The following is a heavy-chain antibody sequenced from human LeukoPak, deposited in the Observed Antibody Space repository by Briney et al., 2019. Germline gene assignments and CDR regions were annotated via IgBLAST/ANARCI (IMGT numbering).Heavy chain of an antibody. V-gene: IGHV1-2*02. D-gene: IGHD7-27*01. Sequence: GASVKVSCKASGYTFTGYYMHWVRQAPGQGLEWMGWINPTTGGTNYAQKFQGRVTVTRDTSISTAYMELASLRSDDTAVYYCALTGDLFDYWGQGTLVTVSS. CDR2: INPTTGGT. J-gene: IGHJ4*02. CDR1: GYTFTGYY. CDR3: ALTGDLFDY.